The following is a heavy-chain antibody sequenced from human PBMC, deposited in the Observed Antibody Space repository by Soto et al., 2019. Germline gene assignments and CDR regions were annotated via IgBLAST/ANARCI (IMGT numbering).Heavy chain of an antibody. J-gene: IGHJ5*02. CDR1: GGSISSSSYY. D-gene: IGHD4-17*01. CDR2: IYYSGST. V-gene: IGHV4-39*01. CDR3: ARPNDYGDFNWFDP. Sequence: SETLSLTCTVSGGSISSSSYYWGWIRQPPGKGLEWIGSIYYSGSTYYNPSLKSRVTISVDTSKNQFSLKLSSVTAADTVVYYCARPNDYGDFNWFDPWGQGTLVTVSS.